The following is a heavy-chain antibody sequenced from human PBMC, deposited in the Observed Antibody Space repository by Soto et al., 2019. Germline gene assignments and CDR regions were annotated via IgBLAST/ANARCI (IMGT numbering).Heavy chain of an antibody. D-gene: IGHD3-22*01. CDR2: IYYSGNT. CDR1: GGSISSGGYY. V-gene: IGHV4-31*03. Sequence: QVQLQESGPGLVKPSQTLSLTCTVSGGSISSGGYYWSWIRQHPGKGLEWIGYIYYSGNTYYNPSRKSRATISVDTTKNHSSQKLSSVTAAGTAVYYCARGGRFYYNNCFDPWGQGTLVTVSS. J-gene: IGHJ5*02. CDR3: ARGGRFYYNNCFDP.